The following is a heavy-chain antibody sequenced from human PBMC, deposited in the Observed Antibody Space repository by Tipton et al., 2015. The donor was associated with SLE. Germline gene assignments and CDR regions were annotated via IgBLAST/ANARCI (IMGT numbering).Heavy chain of an antibody. D-gene: IGHD3-16*01. Sequence: TLSLTCSIYGGSFGGYYWSWIRQPPGKGLEWIGEINHGGSTNYNPSLKSRVTISVDTSKNQFSLKLSSVTAADTAMYYCARDGGHTYLLGSFDYWGQGTPVNVS. V-gene: IGHV4-34*01. CDR2: INHGGST. J-gene: IGHJ4*02. CDR1: GGSFGGYY. CDR3: ARDGGHTYLLGSFDY.